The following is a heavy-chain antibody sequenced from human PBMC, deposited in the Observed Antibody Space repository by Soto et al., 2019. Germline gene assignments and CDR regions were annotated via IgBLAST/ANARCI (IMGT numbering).Heavy chain of an antibody. CDR1: GGSISSYY. D-gene: IGHD4-17*01. Sequence: SETLSLTCTVSGGSISSYYWSWIRQPPGKGLEWIGYIYNSGSTNYNPSLKSRVTISVDTSKNQFSLKLSSVTAADTAVYYCAYGDSRGPFDSWGPGTLVTVSS. V-gene: IGHV4-59*01. J-gene: IGHJ4*02. CDR3: AYGDSRGPFDS. CDR2: IYNSGST.